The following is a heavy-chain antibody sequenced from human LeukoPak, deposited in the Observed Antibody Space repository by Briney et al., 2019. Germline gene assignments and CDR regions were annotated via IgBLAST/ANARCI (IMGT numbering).Heavy chain of an antibody. J-gene: IGHJ5*02. Sequence: SETLSLTCTVSGGSIISYYWSWIRQPPGKGLEWIGYIYYSGSTNYNPSLKSQVTISVDTSKNQFSLKLSSVTAADTAVYYCARDPSANWFDPWGQGTLVTVSS. CDR2: IYYSGST. CDR1: GGSIISYY. CDR3: ARDPSANWFDP. V-gene: IGHV4-59*01.